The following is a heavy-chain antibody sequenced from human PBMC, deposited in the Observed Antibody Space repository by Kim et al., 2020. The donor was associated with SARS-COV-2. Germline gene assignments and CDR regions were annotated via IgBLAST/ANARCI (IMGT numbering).Heavy chain of an antibody. J-gene: IGHJ4*02. CDR3: ARGLSDWVGKRENDY. CDR2: INHSGST. CDR1: GGSFSGYY. V-gene: IGHV4-34*01. Sequence: SETLSLTCAVYGGSFSGYYWSWIRQPPGKGLEWIGEINHSGSTNYNPSLKSRVTISVDTSKNQFSLKLSSVTAADTAVYYCARGLSDWVGKRENDYWGQGTLVTVSS. D-gene: IGHD1-26*01.